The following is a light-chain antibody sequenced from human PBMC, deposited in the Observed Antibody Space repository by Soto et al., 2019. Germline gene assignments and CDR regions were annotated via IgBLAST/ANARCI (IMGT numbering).Light chain of an antibody. J-gene: IGKJ4*01. Sequence: EIVLTQSPATLSLSPGERATLSCRASQSVSSYLAWYQQKPGQAPRLLIYDASNRATGIPARFSGSGSRTDFTLTISSLEPEDFAVYYCQQRSRTFGGGTKVEI. CDR3: QQRSRT. CDR2: DAS. V-gene: IGKV3-11*01. CDR1: QSVSSY.